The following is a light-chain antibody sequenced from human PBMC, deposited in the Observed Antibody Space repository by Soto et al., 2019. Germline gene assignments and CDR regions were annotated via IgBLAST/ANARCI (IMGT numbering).Light chain of an antibody. CDR3: CSYAGDYSYV. J-gene: IGLJ1*01. Sequence: QSALTQPRSVSGSPGQSVTVSCTGTSSDVGFYNYVSWYQQHPGKVPKLIIFDVTKRPSGVPDRFSGSKSGNTASLTISGLQAEDEADYYCCSYAGDYSYVFGAGTKLTVL. V-gene: IGLV2-11*01. CDR1: SSDVGFYNY. CDR2: DVT.